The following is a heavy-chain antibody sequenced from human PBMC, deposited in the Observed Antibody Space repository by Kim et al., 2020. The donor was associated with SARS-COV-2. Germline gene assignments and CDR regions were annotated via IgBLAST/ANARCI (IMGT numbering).Heavy chain of an antibody. J-gene: IGHJ4*02. D-gene: IGHD6-13*01. CDR1: GFTFDDYT. CDR2: ISWDGGST. Sequence: GGSLRLSCAASGFTFDDYTMHWVRQAPGKGLEWVSLISWDGGSTYYADSVKGRFTISRDNSKNSLYLQMNSLRTEDTALYYCAKATGAAAGTPFDYWGQGTLVTVSS. CDR3: AKATGAAAGTPFDY. V-gene: IGHV3-43*01.